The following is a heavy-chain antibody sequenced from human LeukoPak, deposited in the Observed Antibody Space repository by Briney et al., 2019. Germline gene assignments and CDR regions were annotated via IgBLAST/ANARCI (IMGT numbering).Heavy chain of an antibody. CDR1: GGSFSGYY. J-gene: IGHJ5*02. V-gene: IGHV4-34*01. Sequence: RPSETLSLTCAVYGGSFSGYYWSWIRQPPGKGLEWIGEINHSGSTNYNPSLKSRVTISVDTSKNQFSLELSSVTAADTAVYYCARGEYSSSSWFDPWGQGTLVTVSS. CDR2: INHSGST. CDR3: ARGEYSSSSWFDP. D-gene: IGHD6-6*01.